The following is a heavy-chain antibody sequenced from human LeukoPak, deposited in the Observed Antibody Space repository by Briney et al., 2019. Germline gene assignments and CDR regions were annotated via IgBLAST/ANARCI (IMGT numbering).Heavy chain of an antibody. CDR2: INWRGDVT. J-gene: IGHJ5*01. CDR3: ARDGVLYGSGDIWFDS. V-gene: IGHV3-20*04. Sequence: PGGSLRLSCATSGFTFEDHGMSWVRQVPGKRLEWVSVINWRGDVTGYAASVWGRFTISRDNAKNSLYLQMNSLGAEDSALYYCARDGVLYGSGDIWFDSWGQGTLVTVSS. CDR1: GFTFEDHG. D-gene: IGHD3-10*01.